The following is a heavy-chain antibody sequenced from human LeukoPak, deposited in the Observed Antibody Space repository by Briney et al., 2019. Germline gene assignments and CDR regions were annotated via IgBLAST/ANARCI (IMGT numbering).Heavy chain of an antibody. CDR1: GYTFTSYG. J-gene: IGHJ4*02. Sequence: GASVKVSCKASGYTFTSYGISWVRQAPGQGLEWMGWISAYNGNTNYAQKLQGRVTMTTDTSTSTAYMELRSLRSDDTAVYYCARDHYYDSSGYSGAHPFDYWGQGTLVTVSS. CDR2: ISAYNGNT. V-gene: IGHV1-18*01. CDR3: ARDHYYDSSGYSGAHPFDY. D-gene: IGHD3-22*01.